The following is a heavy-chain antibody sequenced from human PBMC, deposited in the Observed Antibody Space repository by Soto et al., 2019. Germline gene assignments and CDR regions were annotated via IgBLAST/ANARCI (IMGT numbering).Heavy chain of an antibody. J-gene: IGHJ4*02. V-gene: IGHV3-30-3*01. CDR3: ARDKGQWELLFYFDY. Sequence: GSLRLSCAASGFTFSSYAMHWVRQAPGKGLEWVAVISYDGSNKYYADSVKGRFTISRDNSKNTLYLQMNSLRAEDTAVYYCARDKGQWELLFYFDYWGQGTLVTVSS. CDR1: GFTFSSYA. D-gene: IGHD1-26*01. CDR2: ISYDGSNK.